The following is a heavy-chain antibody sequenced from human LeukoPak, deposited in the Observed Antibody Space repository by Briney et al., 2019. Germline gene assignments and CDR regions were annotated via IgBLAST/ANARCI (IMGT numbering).Heavy chain of an antibody. CDR2: ISPSGNYI. D-gene: IGHD2-2*01. J-gene: IGHJ4*02. CDR1: GLTFTTYW. CDR3: ARDLSSSTSCYSY. Sequence: GGSLRLSCAASGLTFTTYWMDWVRQAPGKGLEWVSSISPSGNYIYYADSVEGRFTISRDNAKNSLYLQMNSLRAEDTAVYYCARDLSSSTSCYSYWGQGTLVTVSS. V-gene: IGHV3-21*01.